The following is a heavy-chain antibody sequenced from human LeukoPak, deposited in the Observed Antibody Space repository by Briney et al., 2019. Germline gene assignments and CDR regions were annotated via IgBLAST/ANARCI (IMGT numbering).Heavy chain of an antibody. CDR1: GGSISSGGSY. D-gene: IGHD3-10*01. V-gene: IGHV4-30-2*01. Sequence: SETLSLTCTVSGGSISSGGSYWSWIRQPPGKGLEWIGYIYHTGSPYYNPSLKSRVTISVDKSKNQFSLKLSSVTAADTAVYYCARDGGSWGYYMDVWGKGTTVTVSS. J-gene: IGHJ6*03. CDR3: ARDGGSWGYYMDV. CDR2: IYHTGSP.